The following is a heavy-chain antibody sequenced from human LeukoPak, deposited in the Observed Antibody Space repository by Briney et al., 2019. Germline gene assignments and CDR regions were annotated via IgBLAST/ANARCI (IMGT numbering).Heavy chain of an antibody. V-gene: IGHV3-21*01. D-gene: IGHD4-17*01. CDR2: ISSSSSYI. CDR1: GFTFSSYS. J-gene: IGHJ3*02. Sequence: GGSLRLSCAASGFTFSSYSMNWVRQAPGKGLWWVSSISSSSSYIYYADSVKGRFTISRDNAKNSLYLQMNSLRAEDTAVYYCARDRDYGDNDAFDIWGQGTMVTVSS. CDR3: ARDRDYGDNDAFDI.